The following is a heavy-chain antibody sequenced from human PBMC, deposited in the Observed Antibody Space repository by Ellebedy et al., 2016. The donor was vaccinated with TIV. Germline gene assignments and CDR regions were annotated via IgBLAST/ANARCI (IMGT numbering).Heavy chain of an antibody. J-gene: IGHJ4*02. CDR2: ISGYNGNT. V-gene: IGHV1-18*04. D-gene: IGHD2-15*01. Sequence: AASVKVSCKASGYTFTSYGINWVRQAPGQGLEWMGWISGYNGNTNYAQKFPGRVTMTTETSTSTAYMELRSLRADDPAVYYCARSGRGYAYWGQGTLVTVSS. CDR3: ARSGRGYAY. CDR1: GYTFTSYG.